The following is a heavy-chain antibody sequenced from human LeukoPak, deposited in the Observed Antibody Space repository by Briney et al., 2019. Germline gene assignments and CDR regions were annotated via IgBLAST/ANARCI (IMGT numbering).Heavy chain of an antibody. D-gene: IGHD3-22*01. CDR2: IYTSGST. Sequence: PSETLSLTCTVSGGSISSGSYYWSWIRQPAGTGLEWIGRIYTSGSTNYNPSLKSRVTISVDTSKNQFSLKLSSVTAADTAVYYCARGSSYDSSGYQYWGQGTLVTVSS. CDR3: ARGSSYDSSGYQY. J-gene: IGHJ4*02. V-gene: IGHV4-61*02. CDR1: GGSISSGSYY.